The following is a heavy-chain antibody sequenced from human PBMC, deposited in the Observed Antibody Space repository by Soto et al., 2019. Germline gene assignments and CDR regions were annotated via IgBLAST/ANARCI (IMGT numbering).Heavy chain of an antibody. CDR1: GFTFSSYW. J-gene: IGHJ2*01. CDR2: INSDGSST. V-gene: IGHV3-74*01. CDR3: ARGGSLNWYFDL. D-gene: IGHD1-26*01. Sequence: EVQLVESGGGLVQPGGSLRLSCAASGFTFSSYWMHWVRQAPGKGLVWVSRINSDGSSTSYADSVKGRFTISRDNAMNTLDLQMNSLRVEDTAVYYCARGGSLNWYFDLWGRGTLVTVSS.